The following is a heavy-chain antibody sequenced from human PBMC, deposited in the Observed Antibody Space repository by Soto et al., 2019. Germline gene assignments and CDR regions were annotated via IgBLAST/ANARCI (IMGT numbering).Heavy chain of an antibody. Sequence: EVQLLESGGGVVQPGGSLRLSCAASGFTFSSYAMSWVRQAPGKGLEWVSAISGSGGSTYYADSVKGRFTISRDNSKSTLYLQMHSLRAEDTAIYYCAKGAYGSGSYYRIWFDPWGQGTLVNVST. CDR2: ISGSGGST. CDR1: GFTFSSYA. D-gene: IGHD3-10*01. J-gene: IGHJ5*02. CDR3: AKGAYGSGSYYRIWFDP. V-gene: IGHV3-23*01.